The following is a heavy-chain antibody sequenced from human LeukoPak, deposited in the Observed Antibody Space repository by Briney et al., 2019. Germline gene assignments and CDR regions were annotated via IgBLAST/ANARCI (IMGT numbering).Heavy chain of an antibody. CDR2: IIPILGIA. Sequence: ASVKVSCKASGGTFSSCGISWVRQVPGQGLEWMGRIIPILGIANYAQSFEGRATIAADKSTSTAYMELSSLRSEDTAVYYCARDELGDNWNYYPPPYYNGMDVWGQGTTVTVSS. CDR1: GGTFSSCG. V-gene: IGHV1-69*04. CDR3: ARDELGDNWNYYPPPYYNGMDV. J-gene: IGHJ6*02. D-gene: IGHD1-7*01.